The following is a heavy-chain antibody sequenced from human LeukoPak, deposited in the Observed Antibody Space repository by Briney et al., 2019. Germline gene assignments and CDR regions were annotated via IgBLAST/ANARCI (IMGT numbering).Heavy chain of an antibody. CDR3: AKELTPDAFDI. J-gene: IGHJ3*02. Sequence: GGSLRLSCAASGFTFSGYGMPWVRQAPGKGLEWVAVISYDGSNKYYADSVKGRFTIPRDNSKNTLYLQMNSLRAEDTAVYYCAKELTPDAFDIWGQGTMVTVSS. CDR1: GFTFSGYG. V-gene: IGHV3-30*18. CDR2: ISYDGSNK.